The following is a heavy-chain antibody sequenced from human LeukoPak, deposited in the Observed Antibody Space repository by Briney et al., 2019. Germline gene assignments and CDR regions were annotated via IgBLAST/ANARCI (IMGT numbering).Heavy chain of an antibody. Sequence: GRSLRLSCAASGFTFDDYAMHWVRQAPGKGLEWVSGISWNSGSTGYADSVKGRFTISRDNAKNSLYLQMNSLRAEDTALYYCAKAHRPGSYFNADYYYYMDVWGKGTTVTISS. J-gene: IGHJ6*03. CDR2: ISWNSGST. V-gene: IGHV3-9*01. CDR3: AKAHRPGSYFNADYYYYMDV. CDR1: GFTFDDYA. D-gene: IGHD1-26*01.